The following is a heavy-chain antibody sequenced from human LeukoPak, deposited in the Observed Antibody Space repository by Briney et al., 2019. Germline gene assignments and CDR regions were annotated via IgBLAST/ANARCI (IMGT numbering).Heavy chain of an antibody. CDR1: GFTFTNYA. CDR2: ISGSGANT. CDR3: AKIPHPSYYFDY. V-gene: IGHV3-23*01. J-gene: IGHJ4*02. D-gene: IGHD2-21*01. Sequence: QSGGSLRLSCAASGFTFTNYAMGWVRQAPGKGLEWVSAISGSGANTYYADSVGGRFTIFRDNSANTLYLQMNSLRAEDTAVYYCAKIPHPSYYFDYWGQGTLVTVSS.